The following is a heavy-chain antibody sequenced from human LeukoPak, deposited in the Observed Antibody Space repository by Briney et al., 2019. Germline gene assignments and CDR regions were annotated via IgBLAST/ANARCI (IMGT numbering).Heavy chain of an antibody. Sequence: GASVKISCKASGYSYTSYGISWVRQAPGQGLEWMGWISTYAGNTNYAQKVQDRVTMTTDSSTSTAYMELRSLRSDDTAVYYCARGVPVSGSGGSWFDPWGQGTLVIVSS. V-gene: IGHV1-18*04. J-gene: IGHJ5*02. CDR1: GYSYTSYG. CDR2: ISTYAGNT. D-gene: IGHD3-10*01. CDR3: ARGVPVSGSGGSWFDP.